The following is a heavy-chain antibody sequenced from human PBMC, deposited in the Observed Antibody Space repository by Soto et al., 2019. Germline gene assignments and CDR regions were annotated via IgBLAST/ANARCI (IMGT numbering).Heavy chain of an antibody. V-gene: IGHV4-30-4*01. D-gene: IGHD5-12*01. CDR2: IYYSGST. Sequence: ASETLSLTCTVSGGSISSGDYYWSWIRQPPGKGLEWIGYIYYSGSTYYNPSLKSRVTISVDTSKNQFSLKLSSVTAADTAVYYCARVSSLDGYNLDYWGQGTLVTVSS. CDR1: GGSISSGDYY. CDR3: ARVSSLDGYNLDY. J-gene: IGHJ4*02.